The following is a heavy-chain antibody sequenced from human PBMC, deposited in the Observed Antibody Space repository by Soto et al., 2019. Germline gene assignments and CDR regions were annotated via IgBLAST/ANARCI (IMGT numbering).Heavy chain of an antibody. J-gene: IGHJ3*02. CDR1: GGSISSGGYS. Sequence: SETLSLTCAVSGGSISSGGYSWSWIRQPPGKGLEWIGYIYHSGSTYYNPSLKSRVTISVDRSKNQFSLKLSSVTAADTAVYYCARVWGGAFDIWGQGTVVTVSS. CDR2: IYHSGST. V-gene: IGHV4-30-2*01. D-gene: IGHD3-10*01. CDR3: ARVWGGAFDI.